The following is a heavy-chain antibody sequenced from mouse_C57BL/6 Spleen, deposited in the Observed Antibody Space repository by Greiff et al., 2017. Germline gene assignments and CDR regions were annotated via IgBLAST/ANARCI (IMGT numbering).Heavy chain of an antibody. CDR3: ARRGGSSFLYFDY. V-gene: IGHV1-63*01. CDR2: IYPGGGYT. Sequence: VQLQQSGAELVRPGTSVKMSCKASGYTFTNYWIGWAKQRPGHGLEWIGDIYPGGGYTNYHEKFKGKATLTADKSSSTAYMQFSSLTSEDSAIYYGARRGGSSFLYFDYWGQGTTLTVSS. J-gene: IGHJ2*01. D-gene: IGHD1-1*01. CDR1: GYTFTNYW.